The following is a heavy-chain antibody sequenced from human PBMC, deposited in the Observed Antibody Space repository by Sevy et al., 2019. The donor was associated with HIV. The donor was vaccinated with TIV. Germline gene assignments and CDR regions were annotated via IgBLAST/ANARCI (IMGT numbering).Heavy chain of an antibody. J-gene: IGHJ4*02. Sequence: GGSLRLSCAASGFTXRXYGMHWVRQAPGKGLEWVAVISYDGNKKIYADSVKGRFTISRDNSKNTLYLQMNSLRAVDTAVYYCAKDRXDYGXPXXXYWGQGTLVTVSS. V-gene: IGHV3-30*18. CDR1: GFTXRXYG. CDR2: ISYDGNKK. CDR3: AKDRXDYGXPXXXY. D-gene: IGHD4-17*01.